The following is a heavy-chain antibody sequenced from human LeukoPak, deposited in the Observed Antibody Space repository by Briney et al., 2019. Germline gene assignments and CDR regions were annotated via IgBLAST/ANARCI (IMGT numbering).Heavy chain of an antibody. J-gene: IGHJ4*02. CDR2: IYSGGST. CDR3: AREGGDGYNLAFDY. CDR1: GFTFSSYA. V-gene: IGHV3-66*01. Sequence: GGSLRLSCAASGFTFSSYAMSWVRQAPGKGLEWVSVIYSGGSTYYADSVKGRFTISRDNSKNTLYLQMNSLRAEDTAVYYCAREGGDGYNLAFDYWGQGTLVTVSS. D-gene: IGHD5-24*01.